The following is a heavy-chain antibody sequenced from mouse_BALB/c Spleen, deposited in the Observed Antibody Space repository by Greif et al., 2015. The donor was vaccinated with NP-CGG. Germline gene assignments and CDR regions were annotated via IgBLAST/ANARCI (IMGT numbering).Heavy chain of an antibody. CDR1: GYTFTSYT. CDR2: INPSSGYT. V-gene: IGHV1-4*02. D-gene: IGHD4-1*01. J-gene: IGHJ3*01. Sequence: QVQLKESAAELARPGASVKMSCKASGYTFTSYTMHWVKQRPGQGLEWIGYINPSSGYTEYNQKFKDKTTLTADKSSSTAYMQLSSLTSEDSAVYYCARSDWGTFAYWGQGTLVTVSA. CDR3: ARSDWGTFAY.